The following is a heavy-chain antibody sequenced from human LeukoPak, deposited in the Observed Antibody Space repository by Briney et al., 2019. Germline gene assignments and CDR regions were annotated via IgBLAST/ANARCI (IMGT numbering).Heavy chain of an antibody. CDR1: GGSFSGYY. Sequence: SETLSLTCAVYGGSFSGYYWSWIRQPPGKGLEWIGEINHSGSTNYNLSLKSRVTISVDTSKNQFSLKLSSVTAADTAVYYCARGQSKGYYGSGSYYRYYYYYGMDVWGQGTTVTVSS. D-gene: IGHD3-10*01. CDR3: ARGQSKGYYGSGSYYRYYYYYGMDV. V-gene: IGHV4-34*01. CDR2: INHSGST. J-gene: IGHJ6*02.